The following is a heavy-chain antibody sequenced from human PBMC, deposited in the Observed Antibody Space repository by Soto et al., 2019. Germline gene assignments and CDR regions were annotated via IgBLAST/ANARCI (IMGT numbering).Heavy chain of an antibody. J-gene: IGHJ4*02. CDR1: GFSFNNYA. V-gene: IGHV3-23*01. D-gene: IGHD2-2*01. Sequence: EVQLLESGGGLVQPGGSLRLSCAASGFSFNNYAMNWVRQAPGQGLEWVSTISDSGSTYYADSVKGRFTISRDNSKNKLYLQRKSLTAEDTAVYFCAKDVGGHYCTPTSCLYFFHSWGRGTLVTVSS. CDR3: AKDVGGHYCTPTSCLYFFHS. CDR2: ISDSGST.